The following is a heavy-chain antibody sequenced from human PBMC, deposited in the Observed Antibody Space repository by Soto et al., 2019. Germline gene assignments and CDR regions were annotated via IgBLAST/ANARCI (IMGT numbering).Heavy chain of an antibody. Sequence: ASVKVSCKASGYTFTGYYMHRVRQAPGQGLEWMGWINPSGGSTSYAQKFQGRVTMTRDTSTSTVYMELSSLRSEDTAVYYCARDRNVGTAVVGMGPQPYYYYYYGMDVWGQGTTVTVSS. CDR1: GYTFTGYY. D-gene: IGHD6-19*01. CDR2: INPSGGST. V-gene: IGHV1-46*01. J-gene: IGHJ6*02. CDR3: ARDRNVGTAVVGMGPQPYYYYYYGMDV.